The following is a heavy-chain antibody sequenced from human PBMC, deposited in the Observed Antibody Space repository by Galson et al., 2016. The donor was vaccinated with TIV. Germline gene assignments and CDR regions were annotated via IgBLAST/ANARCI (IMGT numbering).Heavy chain of an antibody. Sequence: QSGAEVKKPGESLKISCKGSGYSFTNYWIAWVRQMPGKGLEWMGIIYPDDSDTRYSPSFQGQVTISANKSISTAYVQWISLKASYTAMYFFARHPLSRSFESWGQGTVVTVSS. CDR3: ARHPLSRSFES. V-gene: IGHV5-51*01. CDR1: GYSFTNYW. CDR2: IYPDDSDT. J-gene: IGHJ3*02.